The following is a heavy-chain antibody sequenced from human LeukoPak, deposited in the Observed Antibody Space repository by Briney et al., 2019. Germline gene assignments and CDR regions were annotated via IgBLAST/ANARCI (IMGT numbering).Heavy chain of an antibody. Sequence: GRFTISRDNAKNSLHLQMNSLRAEDTAVYYCARARHYADYSYYFDYWGQGTLVTVSS. J-gene: IGHJ4*02. CDR3: ARARHYADYSYYFDY. D-gene: IGHD4-17*01. V-gene: IGHV3-11*06.